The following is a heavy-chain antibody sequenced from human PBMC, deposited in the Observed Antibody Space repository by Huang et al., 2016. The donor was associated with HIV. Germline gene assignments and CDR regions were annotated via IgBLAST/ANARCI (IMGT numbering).Heavy chain of an antibody. V-gene: IGHV5-51*01. J-gene: IGHJ4*02. Sequence: EVQLVQSGAEVKKPGESLKISCTGSGYKFTSYWIALVRQMPGKGLERMGIIYPGDSDTRYSPSFQGQVTISADKSINTAYLQWSSLKTSDTAMYFCARQRASGSTYVDSWGQGTLLTVYS. CDR1: GYKFTSYW. D-gene: IGHD2-15*01. CDR2: IYPGDSDT. CDR3: ARQRASGSTYVDS.